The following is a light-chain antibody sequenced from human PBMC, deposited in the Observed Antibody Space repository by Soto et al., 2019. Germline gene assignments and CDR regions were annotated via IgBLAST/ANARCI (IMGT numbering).Light chain of an antibody. V-gene: IGKV3-15*01. CDR3: QQYNSWPFT. CDR1: QSMSSN. CDR2: GAS. J-gene: IGKJ3*01. Sequence: EIVMTQSPATLSVSPGERATLSCRASQSMSSNLSWYQQKPGQAPRLLIYGASTRATGIPATFSGSRSGTEFTLTISSLQSEDFAVYYWQQYNSWPFTFGPGTKVDI.